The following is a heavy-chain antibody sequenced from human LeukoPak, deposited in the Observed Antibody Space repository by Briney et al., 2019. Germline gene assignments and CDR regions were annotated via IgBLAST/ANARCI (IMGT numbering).Heavy chain of an antibody. CDR3: ARDHSGYDYSGGDY. CDR2: INHSGST. Sequence: SETLSLTCAVYGGSFSGYYWSWIRQPPGKGLEWIGEINHSGSTNYNPSLKSRVTISVDTSKNQFSLKLSSVTAADTAVYYCARDHSGYDYSGGDYWGQGTLVTVSS. V-gene: IGHV4-34*01. CDR1: GGSFSGYY. J-gene: IGHJ4*02. D-gene: IGHD5-12*01.